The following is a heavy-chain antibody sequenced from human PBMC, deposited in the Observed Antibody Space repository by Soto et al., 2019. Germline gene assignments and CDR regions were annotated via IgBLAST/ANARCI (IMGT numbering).Heavy chain of an antibody. V-gene: IGHV1-69*15. Sequence: QVQLVQSGAEVKKPGSSVKVSCKASGGTFSTYAIGWVRQAPGQGLEWMGSIIPIFGTANYAPKFQGRVTITADESAGTVSLAMRSLRYEGTAVYYCASPGDHYAPWGQGTLVTVSS. J-gene: IGHJ5*02. CDR1: GGTFSTYA. CDR3: ASPGDHYAP. D-gene: IGHD7-27*01. CDR2: IIPIFGTA.